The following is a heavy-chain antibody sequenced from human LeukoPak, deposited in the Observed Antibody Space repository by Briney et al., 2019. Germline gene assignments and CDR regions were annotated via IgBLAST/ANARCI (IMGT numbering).Heavy chain of an antibody. CDR3: ARWAVGKSVRFDP. CDR2: IIPIFGTA. Sequence: GASVKVSCKASGGTFSSYAISWVRQAPGQGLEWMGGIIPIFGTANYAQKFQGRVTMTTDTSTSTAYMELRSLRSDDTAVYYCARWAVGKSVRFDPWGQGTLVTVSS. V-gene: IGHV1-69*05. D-gene: IGHD6-19*01. J-gene: IGHJ5*02. CDR1: GGTFSSYA.